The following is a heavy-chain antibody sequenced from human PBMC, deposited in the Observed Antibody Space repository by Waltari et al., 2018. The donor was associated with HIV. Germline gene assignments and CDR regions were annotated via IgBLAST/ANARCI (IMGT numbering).Heavy chain of an antibody. V-gene: IGHV3-48*02. D-gene: IGHD3-10*01. CDR1: GFTFSSYS. J-gene: IGHJ4*02. CDR3: ARAADYYGSGSYVDY. CDR2: ISSSSSTI. Sequence: EVQLVESGGGLVQPGGSLRLSCAASGFTFSSYSMNWVRQAPGKGLEWVSYISSSSSTIYYADSVKGRFTISRDNAKNSLYLQMNSLRDEDTAVYYCARAADYYGSGSYVDYWGQGTLVTVSS.